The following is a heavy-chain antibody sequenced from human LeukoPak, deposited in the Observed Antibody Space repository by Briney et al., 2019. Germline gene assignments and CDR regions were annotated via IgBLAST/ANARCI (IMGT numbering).Heavy chain of an antibody. CDR2: INPGNSDT. CDR3: ARRSSSEF. V-gene: IGHV5-51*01. D-gene: IGHD6-6*01. CDR1: GYSFSNYW. Sequence: GESLKISCKGSGYSFSNYWIGWVRQMPGKGLEWMAIINPGNSDTKYNPALQGQVTISADKSISTAYLQWGSLKASDSAMYYCARRSSSEFWGQGTLVTVSS. J-gene: IGHJ4*02.